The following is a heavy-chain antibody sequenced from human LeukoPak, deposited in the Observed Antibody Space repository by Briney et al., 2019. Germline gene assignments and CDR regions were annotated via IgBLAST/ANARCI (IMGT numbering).Heavy chain of an antibody. CDR2: IYSGGNT. J-gene: IGHJ4*02. V-gene: IGHV3-66*01. D-gene: IGHD6-19*01. CDR3: ATRAVAAPY. Sequence: GGSLRLSCAASGFTFSNYAMSWVRQAPGKGLEWVSLIYSGGNTQYADSVKGRFIIFRDSSKNTLYLQMNSLGVEDTAVYYCATRAVAAPYWGQGTLITVSS. CDR1: GFTFSNYA.